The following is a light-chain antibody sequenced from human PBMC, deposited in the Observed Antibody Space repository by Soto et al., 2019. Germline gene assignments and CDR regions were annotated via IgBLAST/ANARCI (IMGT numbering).Light chain of an antibody. CDR1: IGAGYD. V-gene: IGLV1-40*01. Sequence: QSVLTQPPSVSGAPGQRVTISCTGSIGAGYDVHWYQQLPGTAPKLLIYGSNNRPSGVPDRFSGSKSGTSASLAITGLQAEDEADYYCQSYDSSLSAPYVFGTGTKVTVL. CDR2: GSN. CDR3: QSYDSSLSAPYV. J-gene: IGLJ1*01.